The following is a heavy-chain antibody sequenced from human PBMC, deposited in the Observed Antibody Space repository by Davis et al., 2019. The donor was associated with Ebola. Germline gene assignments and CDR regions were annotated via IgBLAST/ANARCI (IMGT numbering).Heavy chain of an antibody. CDR1: GRSIPTHF. V-gene: IGHV4-59*11. CDR3: ARGMPYSSRLGWFDP. J-gene: IGHJ5*02. D-gene: IGHD3-22*01. Sequence: MPSETLSLTCTVSGRSIPTHFWRWIRQPPGKGLEWIGYGYYGGRTDYNPSLKSRAIISVDTSKNHFSLNLSSVTAADTAIYYCARGMPYSSRLGWFDPWGQGTLVTVSS. CDR2: GYYGGRT.